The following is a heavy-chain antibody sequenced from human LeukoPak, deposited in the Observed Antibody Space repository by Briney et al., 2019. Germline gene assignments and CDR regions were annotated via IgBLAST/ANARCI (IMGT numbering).Heavy chain of an antibody. J-gene: IGHJ4*02. V-gene: IGHV4-31*03. CDR1: GGPISSGGYY. D-gene: IGHD5-18*01. CDR3: ATRGYSYGRFDY. Sequence: SETLSLTCTVSGGPISSGGYYWSWIRQHPGKGLEWIGYIYYSGSTYYNPSLKSRVTISVDTSKNQFSLKLSSVTAADTAVYYCATRGYSYGRFDYWGQGTLVTVSS. CDR2: IYYSGST.